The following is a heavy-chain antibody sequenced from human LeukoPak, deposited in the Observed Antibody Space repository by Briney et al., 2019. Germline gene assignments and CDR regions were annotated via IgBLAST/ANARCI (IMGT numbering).Heavy chain of an antibody. CDR1: GFTFSNYA. D-gene: IGHD3-22*01. J-gene: IGHJ4*02. CDR2: ITGRGGST. Sequence: GGSLRLSCAASGFTFSNYAMSWVRQAPGKGLEWVSTITGRGGSTYYADSVKGRITISRDNSKNTLYLQMNSLRAEDTAVYYCARSLSGIGGYYWYFDYWGQGTLVTVSS. V-gene: IGHV3-23*01. CDR3: ARSLSGIGGYYWYFDY.